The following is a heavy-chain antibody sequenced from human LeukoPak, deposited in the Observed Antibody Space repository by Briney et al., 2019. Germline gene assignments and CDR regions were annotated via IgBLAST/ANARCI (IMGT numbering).Heavy chain of an antibody. Sequence: GGSLRLSCAISGFTFSGCELTWVRQAPEKGLEWISYISRSGNTIYYADSVKGRFTTSRDNAKNSLYLQMNSLRVEDTAVYYCARVATMVRVPIDALDIWGQGTMVSVSS. V-gene: IGHV3-48*03. CDR3: ARVATMVRVPIDALDI. CDR2: ISRSGNTI. J-gene: IGHJ3*02. D-gene: IGHD3-10*01. CDR1: GFTFSGCE.